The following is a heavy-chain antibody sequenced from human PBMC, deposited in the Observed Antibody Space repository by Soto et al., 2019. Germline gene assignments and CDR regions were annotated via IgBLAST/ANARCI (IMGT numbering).Heavy chain of an antibody. Sequence: EVQLVESGGGLVQPGGSLRLSCAASGFAFSDYFIDWVRQAPGKGLEWVGRVRNRVRGYTTEYAASVKGRFTISRDDSKNSVYLQMNSLRTAGTAVYYCVRDRSWSYESWGLGTLVTVS. CDR3: VRDRSWSYES. CDR2: VRNRVRGYTT. V-gene: IGHV3-72*01. J-gene: IGHJ5*02. CDR1: GFAFSDYF. D-gene: IGHD1-26*01.